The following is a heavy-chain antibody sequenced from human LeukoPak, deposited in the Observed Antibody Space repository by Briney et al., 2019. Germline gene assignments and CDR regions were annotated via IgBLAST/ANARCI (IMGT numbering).Heavy chain of an antibody. D-gene: IGHD3-16*01. CDR3: ARQIPGVMATRRWGFDY. CDR1: GGSISSYY. J-gene: IGHJ4*02. CDR2: IYYSGST. Sequence: PSETLSLTCTVSGGSISSYYWSWIRQPPGKGLEWIGYIYYSGSTNYNPSLKSRVAISVDTSKNHFSLKLNSVTAADTAVYFCARQIPGVMATRRWGFDYWGQGTLVTVSS. V-gene: IGHV4-59*08.